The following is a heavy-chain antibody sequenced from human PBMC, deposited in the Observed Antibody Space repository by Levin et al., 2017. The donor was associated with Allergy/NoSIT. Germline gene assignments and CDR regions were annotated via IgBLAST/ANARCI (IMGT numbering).Heavy chain of an antibody. J-gene: IGHJ3*02. CDR1: GYSFTNYY. CDR2: LNPNSGGA. D-gene: IGHD3-16*01. CDR3: ARTGEPFDAFDM. Sequence: ASVKVSCKPSGYSFTNYYMHWVRQAPGQGLEWMGSLNPNSGGANHAKKFLGRVIMTSDTSINTAYMELSGLRSDDTAVYYCARTGEPFDAFDMWGQGTMVTVSS. V-gene: IGHV1-2*02.